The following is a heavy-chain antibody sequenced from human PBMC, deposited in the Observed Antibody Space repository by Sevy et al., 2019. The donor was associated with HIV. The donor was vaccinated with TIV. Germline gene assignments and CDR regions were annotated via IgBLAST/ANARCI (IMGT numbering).Heavy chain of an antibody. J-gene: IGHJ4*02. V-gene: IGHV3-49*03. CDR3: TRGLATADTPEYYFDY. CDR2: ITRNSYEAYGGTT. Sequence: GGSLRLSCTTSGFTFDDYAMSWFRQAPGKGLEWVAFITRNSYEAYGGTTDYGASVKGRFIISRDDSKSIACLQMNSLKIEDTAVYYCTRGLATADTPEYYFDYWGQGTLVTVSS. D-gene: IGHD5-12*01. CDR1: GFTFDDYA.